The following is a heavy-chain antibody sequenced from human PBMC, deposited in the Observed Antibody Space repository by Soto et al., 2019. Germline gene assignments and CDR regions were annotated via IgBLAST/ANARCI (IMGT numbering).Heavy chain of an antibody. CDR3: AKDRRRDDILTGPIPYFDY. V-gene: IGHV3-30*18. J-gene: IGHJ4*02. D-gene: IGHD3-9*01. CDR2: ISYDGSNK. CDR1: GSTLSSYG. Sequence: QVQLVESGGGVVQPGRSLRLSCAASGSTLSSYGMHWVRQAPGKGLEWVTVISYDGSNKYYADSVKGRFTISRDNSKNTLYLQMNSLRAEDTAVYYCAKDRRRDDILTGPIPYFDYWGQGTLVTVSS.